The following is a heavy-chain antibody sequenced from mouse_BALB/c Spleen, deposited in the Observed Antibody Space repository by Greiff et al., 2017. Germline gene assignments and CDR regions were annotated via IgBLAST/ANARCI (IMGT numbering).Heavy chain of an antibody. CDR2: ISNGGGST. CDR3: ARRNWDGYFDV. J-gene: IGHJ1*01. D-gene: IGHD4-1*01. Sequence: EVQVVESGGGLVQPGGSLKLSCAASGFTFSSYTMSWVRQTPEKRLEWVAYISNGGGSTYYPDTVKGRFTISRDNAKNTLYLQMSSLKSEDTAMYYCARRNWDGYFDVWGAGTTVTVSS. V-gene: IGHV5-12-2*01. CDR1: GFTFSSYT.